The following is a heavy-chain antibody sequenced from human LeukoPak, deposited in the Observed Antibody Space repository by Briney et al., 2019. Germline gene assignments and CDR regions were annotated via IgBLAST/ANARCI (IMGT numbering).Heavy chain of an antibody. J-gene: IGHJ4*02. CDR2: IIPIFGTA. CDR3: ARRGPTGTPEGYFDY. V-gene: IGHV1-69*13. CDR1: GGTFSSYA. Sequence: ASVKVSCKASGGTFSSYAISWVRQAPGQGLEWMGGIIPIFGTANYAQKFQGRVTITADESTSTAYMELSSLRSEDTAVYYCARRGPTGTPEGYFDYWGQGTLVTVSS. D-gene: IGHD1-7*01.